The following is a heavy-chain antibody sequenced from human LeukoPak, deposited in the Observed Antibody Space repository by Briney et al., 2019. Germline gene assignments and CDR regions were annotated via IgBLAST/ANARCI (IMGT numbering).Heavy chain of an antibody. J-gene: IGHJ4*02. CDR3: ASPRGAAAHFYY. Sequence: PSGTLSLTCAVSGSSISSSNWWSWVRQPPGKGLEWIGEIYHSGSTNYNPSLKSRVTISVDKSKNQFSLKLSSVTAADTAVYYCASPRGAAAHFYYWGQGTLVTVFS. CDR1: GSSISSSNW. CDR2: IYHSGST. V-gene: IGHV4-4*02. D-gene: IGHD6-13*01.